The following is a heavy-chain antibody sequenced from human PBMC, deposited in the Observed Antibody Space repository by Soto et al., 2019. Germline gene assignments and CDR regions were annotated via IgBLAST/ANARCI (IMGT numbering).Heavy chain of an antibody. D-gene: IGHD6-19*01. CDR2: INHSGST. CDR3: ARGGKWLVRRSAEYFQH. Sequence: QVQLQQWGAGLLKPSETLSLTCAVYGGSFSGYYWSWIRQPPGKGLEWIGEINHSGSTNYNPSLKSRVTISVDTSKTQFSLKLSSVTAADTAVYYCARGGKWLVRRSAEYFQHWGQGTLVTVSS. CDR1: GGSFSGYY. J-gene: IGHJ1*01. V-gene: IGHV4-34*01.